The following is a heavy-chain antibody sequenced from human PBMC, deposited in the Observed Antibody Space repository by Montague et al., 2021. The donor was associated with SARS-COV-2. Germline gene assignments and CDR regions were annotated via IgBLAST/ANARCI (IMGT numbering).Heavy chain of an antibody. CDR3: ARLNFHITIFGVVSSRVFDY. CDR2: IYYSGST. CDR1: GGSISSSSNY. V-gene: IGHV4-39*01. J-gene: IGHJ4*02. D-gene: IGHD3-3*01. Sequence: SETLSLTCTVSGGSISSSSNYWGWIRQPPGKGLEWIGNIYYSGSTYYNPSLKSRVTISVDTSKNQFSLKLSSVTAADTAVYYCARLNFHITIFGVVSSRVFDYWGQGTLVTVS.